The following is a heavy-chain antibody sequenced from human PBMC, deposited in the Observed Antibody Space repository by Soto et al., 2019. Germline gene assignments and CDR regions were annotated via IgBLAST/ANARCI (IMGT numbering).Heavy chain of an antibody. Sequence: EVQLVESGGGLVKPGGSLRLSCAASGLSLSNTYMDWVRQAPGKGLEWVGRIGSKLDGGTEDYAAPAKGRFTISRDDSKNTLYLQLDSLKSEDGGVYYGVTSGVGVVRLDTWGQGTLVTVSS. CDR2: IGSKLDGGTE. CDR1: GLSLSNTY. D-gene: IGHD1-26*01. V-gene: IGHV3-15*07. J-gene: IGHJ4*02. CDR3: VTSGVGVVRLDT.